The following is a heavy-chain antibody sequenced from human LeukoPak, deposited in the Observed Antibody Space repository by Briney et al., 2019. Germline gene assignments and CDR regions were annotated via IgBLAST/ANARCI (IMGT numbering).Heavy chain of an antibody. CDR2: IKSDGST. D-gene: IGHD3-22*01. CDR3: ARAPAEIGGYYPEYFRH. CDR1: GFTFSRYW. J-gene: IGHJ1*01. Sequence: GGSLRLSCAASGFTFSRYWMHWVRQAPGKGLVWVSRIKSDGSTNYADSVKGRFTISRDNAKNTVSLQMNSLRAEDTGVYYCARAPAEIGGYYPEYFRHWGQGTLVTVSS. V-gene: IGHV3-74*01.